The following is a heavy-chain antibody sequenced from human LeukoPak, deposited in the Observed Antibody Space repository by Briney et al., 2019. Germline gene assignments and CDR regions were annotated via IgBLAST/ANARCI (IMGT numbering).Heavy chain of an antibody. CDR1: GGSISSYY. J-gene: IGHJ4*02. CDR2: IYYSGST. CDR3: ARAQSPRTYYDFWSGYYLDY. D-gene: IGHD3-3*01. V-gene: IGHV4-59*01. Sequence: SETLSLTCTVSGGSISSYYWSWIRRPPGKGLEWIGYIYYSGSTNYNPSLKSRVTISVDTSKNQFSLILSSVTAADTAVYYCARAQSPRTYYDFWSGYYLDYWGQGTLVTVSS.